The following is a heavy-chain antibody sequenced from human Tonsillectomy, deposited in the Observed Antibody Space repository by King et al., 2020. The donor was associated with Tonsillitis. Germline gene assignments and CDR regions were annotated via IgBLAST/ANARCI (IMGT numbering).Heavy chain of an antibody. V-gene: IGHV4-34*01. D-gene: IGHD3-3*01. Sequence: VQLQQWGAGLLKSSETLSLTCAVYGGSLRGYSWNWIRQSPEKGLEWIGVINHSGNTYYNPSLKSRVTISVDTSTNQFSLKLTSVTAADTAVYYCARGPSEIFGVLFPPPTYFDYWGQGTLLTVSS. J-gene: IGHJ4*02. CDR1: GGSLRGYS. CDR2: INHSGNT. CDR3: ARGPSEIFGVLFPPPTYFDY.